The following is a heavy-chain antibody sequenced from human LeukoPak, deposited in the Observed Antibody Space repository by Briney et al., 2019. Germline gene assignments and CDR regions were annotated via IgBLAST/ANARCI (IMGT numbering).Heavy chain of an antibody. CDR2: IYYSGST. CDR1: GGSISSYY. CDR3: ARKNVVVVAATLLNYFDY. J-gene: IGHJ4*02. V-gene: IGHV4-59*01. D-gene: IGHD2-15*01. Sequence: RASETLSLTCTVSGGSISSYYWSWIRQPPGKGLEWIGCIYYSGSTYYNPSLRSRVTISVDTSKNRFSLKLSSVTAADTAVYYCARKNVVVVAATLLNYFDYWGQGTLVTVSS.